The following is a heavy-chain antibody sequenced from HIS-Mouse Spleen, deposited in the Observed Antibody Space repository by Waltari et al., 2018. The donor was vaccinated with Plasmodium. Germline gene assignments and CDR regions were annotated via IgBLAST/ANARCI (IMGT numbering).Heavy chain of an antibody. CDR3: ARSIAATVTFYFDY. CDR1: GGSISSGVYY. J-gene: IGHJ4*02. D-gene: IGHD6-13*01. CDR2: IYYSGST. Sequence: QVQLQESGPGLVKPSQTLSLTCTFSGGSISSGVYYWSWIRQHPGKGLEWIGYIYYSGSTYYNPSLKSRVTISVDTSKNQFSLKLSSVTAADTAVYYCARSIAATVTFYFDYWGQGTLVTVSS. V-gene: IGHV4-31*03.